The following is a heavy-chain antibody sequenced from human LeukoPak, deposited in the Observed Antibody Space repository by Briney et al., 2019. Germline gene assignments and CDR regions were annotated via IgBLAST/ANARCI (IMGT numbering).Heavy chain of an antibody. CDR1: GGSISSYY. J-gene: IGHJ6*03. D-gene: IGHD3-22*01. V-gene: IGHV4-4*07. CDR2: IYTSGST. CDR3: AREIMASSGYHPTLDYYYMDV. Sequence: PSETLSLTCTVSGGSISSYYWSWIRQPAGKGLERIGRIYTSGSTNYNPSLKSRVTMSVDTSKNQFSLKLSSVTAADTAVYYCAREIMASSGYHPTLDYYYMDVWGKGTTVTVSS.